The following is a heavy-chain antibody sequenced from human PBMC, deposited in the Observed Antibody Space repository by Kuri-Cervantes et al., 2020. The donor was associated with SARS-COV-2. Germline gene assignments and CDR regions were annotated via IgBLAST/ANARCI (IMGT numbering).Heavy chain of an antibody. CDR2: INHSGST. CDR3: ARVFTASFDF. J-gene: IGHJ4*02. CDR1: GESFIGYY. Sequence: SETLSLTCAVYGESFIGYYWSWVRQPPGKGLEWIRDINHSGSTNYNPSLKSRVTISLDTSTNQFSLKLSSVTAADTAVYYCARVFTASFDFWGQGTLVTVSS. V-gene: IGHV4-34*01.